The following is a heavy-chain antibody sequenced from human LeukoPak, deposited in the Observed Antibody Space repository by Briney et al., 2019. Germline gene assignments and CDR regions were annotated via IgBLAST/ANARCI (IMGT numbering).Heavy chain of an antibody. CDR1: GFTFSSHW. Sequence: GGSLRLSCAASGFTFSSHWMDWVRQAPGKGLEWVANIKQDGSESYYLDSVKGRFTISRDNAKSSLYLQMNSLRSEDTAVYYCARDLKDYWGQGTLVTVSS. V-gene: IGHV3-7*03. CDR3: ARDLKDY. J-gene: IGHJ4*02. CDR2: IKQDGSES.